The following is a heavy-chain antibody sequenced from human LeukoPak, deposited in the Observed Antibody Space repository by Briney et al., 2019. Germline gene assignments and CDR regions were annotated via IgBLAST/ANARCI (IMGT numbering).Heavy chain of an antibody. Sequence: PSQTLSLTCAISGDSVSSNSATWNWIRQSPSRGLEWLGRTYYRSKWNNEYAVSVKSRININPDTSKNQFSLQLNSVTPEDTAVYYCVRGGFKYYGMDVWGQGTTVTVSS. CDR3: VRGGFKYYGMDV. CDR2: TYYRSKWNN. CDR1: GDSVSSNSAT. V-gene: IGHV6-1*01. D-gene: IGHD3-10*01. J-gene: IGHJ6*02.